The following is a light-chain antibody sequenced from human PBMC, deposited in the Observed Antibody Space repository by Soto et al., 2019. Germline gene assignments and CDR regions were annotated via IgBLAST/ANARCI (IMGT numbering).Light chain of an antibody. Sequence: DIQMTQSPSFLSASLGDRVTITCRASQSIGKHLNWYQQKHVKAPKLLIYGASTLQSGVPSRFTGSGYGTDFTLTVNSLQAEDFATYYCQQSYTSPTTFGQGTRLEI. J-gene: IGKJ5*01. V-gene: IGKV1-39*01. CDR1: QSIGKH. CDR2: GAS. CDR3: QQSYTSPTT.